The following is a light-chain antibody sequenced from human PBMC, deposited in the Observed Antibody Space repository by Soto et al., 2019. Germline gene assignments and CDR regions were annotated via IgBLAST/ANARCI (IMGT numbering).Light chain of an antibody. CDR1: SGHSSYI. CDR2: LEGSGSY. Sequence: QSVLTQSSSASASLGSSVKLTCTLSSGHSSYIIAWHQQQPGKAPRYLMKLEGSGSYHKGSVAPDRFSGSGSGADRYLTIANLQLEEDADYYCATWDSDTRVFGGGTKVTVL. CDR3: ATWDSDTRV. V-gene: IGLV4-60*02. J-gene: IGLJ3*02.